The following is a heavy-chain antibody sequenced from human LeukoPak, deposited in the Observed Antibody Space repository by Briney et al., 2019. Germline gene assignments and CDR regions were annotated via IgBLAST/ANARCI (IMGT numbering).Heavy chain of an antibody. CDR2: ISGSGGNT. V-gene: IGHV3-23*01. Sequence: GGSLRLSCAASGFTFSSYAMSWVRQAPGKGLEWVSAISGSGGNTYYADSVKGRFTISRDNSKNTLYLQMNSLRAEDTAVYYCAKDDYCSSTSCYMGDAFDIWGQGTMVTVSS. D-gene: IGHD2-2*02. CDR3: AKDDYCSSTSCYMGDAFDI. CDR1: GFTFSSYA. J-gene: IGHJ3*02.